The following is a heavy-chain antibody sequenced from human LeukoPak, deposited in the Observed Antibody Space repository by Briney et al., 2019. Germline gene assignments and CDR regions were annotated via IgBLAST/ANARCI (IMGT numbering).Heavy chain of an antibody. CDR2: ISGSGGST. V-gene: IGHV3-23*01. D-gene: IGHD6-19*01. CDR3: AKGDSSGWINWFDP. Sequence: GGSLRLSCAASGXTFSSYAVSWVRQAPGKGLEWVSAISGSGGSTYYADSVKGRFTISRDNSKNTLYLQMNSLRAEDTAVYYCAKGDSSGWINWFDPWGQGTLVTVSS. J-gene: IGHJ5*02. CDR1: GXTFSSYA.